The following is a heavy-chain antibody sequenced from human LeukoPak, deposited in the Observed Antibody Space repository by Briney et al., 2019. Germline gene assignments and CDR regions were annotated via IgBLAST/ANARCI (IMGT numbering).Heavy chain of an antibody. CDR2: IVVGSGNT. CDR3: AAVNSSPASGLDR. J-gene: IGHJ5*02. V-gene: IGHV1-58*01. Sequence: SVKVSCKASGFTFTSSAVQWVRQARGQGLEWIGWIVVGSGNTNYAQKFQERVTITMDMSTSTAYMELSSLRSEDTAVYYCAAVNSSPASGLDRWGQGTLVTVSS. D-gene: IGHD3-22*01. CDR1: GFTFTSSA.